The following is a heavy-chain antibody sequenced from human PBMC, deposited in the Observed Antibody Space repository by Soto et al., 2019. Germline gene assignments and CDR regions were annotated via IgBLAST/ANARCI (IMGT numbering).Heavy chain of an antibody. Sequence: EVQLVETGGGLIQPGGSLRLSCAASGFAVSSNNMNWVRQAPGKGLEWVSLVYRGGSTYYADSLKGRFTISRDNSKNTLYLHMNSLRAEDTAVYYCARDRGALDYNYDGMDVWGQGTTVTVSS. CDR2: VYRGGST. V-gene: IGHV3-53*02. CDR1: GFAVSSNN. J-gene: IGHJ6*02. D-gene: IGHD3-16*01. CDR3: ARDRGALDYNYDGMDV.